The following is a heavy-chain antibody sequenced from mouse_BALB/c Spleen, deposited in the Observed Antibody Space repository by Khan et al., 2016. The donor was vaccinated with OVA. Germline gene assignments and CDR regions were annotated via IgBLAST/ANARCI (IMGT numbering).Heavy chain of an antibody. D-gene: IGHD2-3*01. Sequence: VQLQESGPELVRPGVSVKISCKGSGYTFTDYAMHWVKQSPAKSLEWIGLISTYSGNTNCKQKFKGKATTTVDKSSSTAYMELARLTSEDSAIYCCTSPAYDAYCGCCGKGTTLTVSA. CDR3: TSPAYDAYCGC. V-gene: IGHV1S137*01. CDR2: ISTYSGNT. CDR1: GYTFTDYA. J-gene: IGHJ2*01.